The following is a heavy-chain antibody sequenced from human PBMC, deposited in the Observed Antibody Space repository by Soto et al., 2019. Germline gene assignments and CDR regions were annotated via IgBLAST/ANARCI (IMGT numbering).Heavy chain of an antibody. CDR1: GFTFSDYY. D-gene: IGHD2-8*02. J-gene: IGHJ6*03. CDR3: ARDEVVYADYYYMDV. Sequence: GGSLRLSCAASGFTFSDYYMSWIRQAPGKGLEWVSYISSSGSTIYYADSVKGRFTISRDNAKNSLYLQMNSLRAEDTAVYYCARDEVVYADYYYMDVWGKGTTVTVSS. V-gene: IGHV3-11*01. CDR2: ISSSGSTI.